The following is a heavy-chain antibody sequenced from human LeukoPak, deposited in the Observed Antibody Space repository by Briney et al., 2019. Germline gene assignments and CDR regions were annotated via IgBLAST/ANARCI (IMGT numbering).Heavy chain of an antibody. V-gene: IGHV3-48*04. D-gene: IGHD2-15*01. Sequence: GGSLRLSCAASGFTFSSYSMNWVRQAPGKGLEWVSYISSSSSTIYYADSVKGRFTISRDNAKSSVYLQMNSLRAEDTAVYYCARGDCSGGSCPFEYWGQGTLVTISS. CDR2: ISSSSSTI. J-gene: IGHJ4*02. CDR1: GFTFSSYS. CDR3: ARGDCSGGSCPFEY.